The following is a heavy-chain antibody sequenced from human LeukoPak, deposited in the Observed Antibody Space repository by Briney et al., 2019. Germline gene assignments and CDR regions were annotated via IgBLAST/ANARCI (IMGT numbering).Heavy chain of an antibody. Sequence: GGSLRLSCAASGFTFSSYAMHWVRQAPGKGLEWVAVISYDGSNKYYADSVKGRFTISRDNSKNSLYLQMNSLRAEDTALYYCAKGIRIGSGWHDAFDIWGQGTMVTVSS. D-gene: IGHD6-19*01. CDR2: ISYDGSNK. J-gene: IGHJ3*02. CDR3: AKGIRIGSGWHDAFDI. CDR1: GFTFSSYA. V-gene: IGHV3-30-3*02.